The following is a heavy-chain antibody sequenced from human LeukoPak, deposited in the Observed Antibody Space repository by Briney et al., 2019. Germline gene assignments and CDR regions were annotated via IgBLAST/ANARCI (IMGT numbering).Heavy chain of an antibody. CDR2: IRSKANSYAT. Sequence: GGSLRLSCAASGFTFSGSAMHWVRQASGKGLEWVGRIRSKANSYATAYAASVKGRFTISRDDSKNTAYLQMNSLKTEDTAVYYCTTIDFSIAAAGIGSRIDYWGQGTLVTVSS. J-gene: IGHJ4*02. CDR3: TTIDFSIAAAGIGSRIDY. D-gene: IGHD6-13*01. CDR1: GFTFSGSA. V-gene: IGHV3-73*01.